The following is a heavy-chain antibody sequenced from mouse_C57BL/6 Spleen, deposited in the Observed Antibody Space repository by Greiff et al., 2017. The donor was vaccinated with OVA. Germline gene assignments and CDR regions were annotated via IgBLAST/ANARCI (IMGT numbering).Heavy chain of an antibody. CDR2: IDPSDSYT. Sequence: QVQLQQPGAELVRPGTSVKLSCKASGYTFTSYWMHWVKQRPGQGLEWIGVIDPSDSYTNYNQKFKGKATLTVDTSSSTAYMQLSSLTSEDSAGYYCARASNWDVFDCWGQGTTLTVAS. D-gene: IGHD4-1*01. CDR1: GYTFTSYW. V-gene: IGHV1-59*01. J-gene: IGHJ2*01. CDR3: ARASNWDVFDC.